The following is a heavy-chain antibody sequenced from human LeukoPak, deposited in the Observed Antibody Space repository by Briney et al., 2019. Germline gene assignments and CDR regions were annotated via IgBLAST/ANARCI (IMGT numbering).Heavy chain of an antibody. V-gene: IGHV1-69*13. CDR1: GGTFSSYA. J-gene: IGHJ4*02. CDR2: IIPIFGTA. Sequence: ASVKVSCKASGGTFSSYAISWVRQAPGQGLEWMGGIIPIFGTANYAQKFQGRVTITADESTSTAYMELSSLRSEDTAVYYCARVGYGSGSYAQFDYWGQGTLVTVSS. D-gene: IGHD3-10*01. CDR3: ARVGYGSGSYAQFDY.